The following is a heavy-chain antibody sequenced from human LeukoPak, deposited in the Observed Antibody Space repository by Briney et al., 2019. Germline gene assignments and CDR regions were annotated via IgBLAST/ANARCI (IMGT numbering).Heavy chain of an antibody. CDR2: VHLNGAT. CDR3: TRESGAFSPFGF. J-gene: IGHJ4*02. D-gene: IGHD1-26*01. CDR1: GGSINTTNW. Sequence: NPSGTLSLTCAVSGGSINTTNWWSWVRQPPGKGLEWIGEVHLNGATSYNPSLESRVSMSIDKSKNHLSLELSSVTAADTAMYYCTRESGAFSPFGFWGQGTLVTVSS. V-gene: IGHV4-4*02.